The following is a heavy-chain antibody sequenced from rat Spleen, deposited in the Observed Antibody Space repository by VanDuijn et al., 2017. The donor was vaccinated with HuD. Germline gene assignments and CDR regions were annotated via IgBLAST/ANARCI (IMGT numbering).Heavy chain of an antibody. Sequence: EVQLVESGGGLVQPGRSLKLSCAASGFTFSNYDMAWVRQAPTKGLEWVASISYDGTATYYRDSVKGRFTLSRDNAKSTLYLQMNSLRSEDSATYYCTRGANYDFDYWGQGVVVTVSS. V-gene: IGHV5-29*01. CDR2: ISYDGTAT. D-gene: IGHD1-10*01. J-gene: IGHJ2*01. CDR1: GFTFSNYD. CDR3: TRGANYDFDY.